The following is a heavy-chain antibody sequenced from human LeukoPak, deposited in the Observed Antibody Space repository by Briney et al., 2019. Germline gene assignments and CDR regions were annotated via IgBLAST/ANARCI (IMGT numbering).Heavy chain of an antibody. CDR1: GGSTSSHY. CDR3: ARHSGAGTGFVY. D-gene: IGHD6-19*01. J-gene: IGHJ4*02. Sequence: PSETLSLTCTVSGGSTSSHYWSCIRQPPGKGLEWIGYIYYSGSTNYNPSLKSRLTISIDTSKNQFSLKLSSVTAADTAVYYCARHSGAGTGFVYWGQGTLVTVSS. CDR2: IYYSGST. V-gene: IGHV4-59*08.